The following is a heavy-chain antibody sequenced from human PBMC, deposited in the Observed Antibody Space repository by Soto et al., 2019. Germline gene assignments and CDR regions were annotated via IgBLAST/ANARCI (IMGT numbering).Heavy chain of an antibody. Sequence: QVQLQQWGAGLLKPSETLSLTCGVYGGSFSGYYWNWIRQPPGKGLEWIGEINPSGGTNYNPSLKGRVTISADTSKNQFSLKLSSVTAADTAVYYCARVRAIRGQIDLDFWGQGTLVTVSS. CDR1: GGSFSGYY. J-gene: IGHJ4*02. CDR2: INPSGGT. CDR3: ARVRAIRGQIDLDF. V-gene: IGHV4-34*01.